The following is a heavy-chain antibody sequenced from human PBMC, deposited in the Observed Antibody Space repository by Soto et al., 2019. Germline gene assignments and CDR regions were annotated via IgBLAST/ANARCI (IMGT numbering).Heavy chain of an antibody. CDR2: IYYSGST. CDR3: AILPIIAVADH. V-gene: IGHV4-39*01. CDR1: GGSISSSSYY. Sequence: PSETLSLTCTVPGGSISSSSYYWGWIRQPPGKGLEWIGSIYYSGSTYYNPSLKSRVTISVDTSKNQFSLKLSSVIAADTVVYYCAILPIIAVADHWGQGTLVTVSS. D-gene: IGHD6-19*01. J-gene: IGHJ4*02.